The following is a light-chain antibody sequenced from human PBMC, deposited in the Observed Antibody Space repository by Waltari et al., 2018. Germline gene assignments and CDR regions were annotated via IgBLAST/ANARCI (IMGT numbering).Light chain of an antibody. CDR3: QHYVRLPAT. J-gene: IGKJ1*01. V-gene: IGKV3-20*01. Sequence: DIMLTQSQGPLSLSPGDRATLSCKASQSIVKYLAWYQQKPGQAPRLLIYHTSIRATGIPDRFSGSGSETDFSLTISRLEPEDFAVYYCQHYVRLPATFGQGTNVEIK. CDR2: HTS. CDR1: QSIVKY.